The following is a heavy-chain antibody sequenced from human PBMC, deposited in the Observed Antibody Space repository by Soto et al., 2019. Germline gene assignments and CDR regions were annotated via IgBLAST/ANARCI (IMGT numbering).Heavy chain of an antibody. CDR2: INPNSGGT. CDR3: ARDPRARRGNY. Sequence: ASVKVSCKASGYTFTGYYMHWVRQAPGQGLEWMGWINPNSGGTSYAQKFQGRVTMTRDTSISTAYMELSRLRSDDTAVYYCARDPRARRGNYWGQGTLVTVSS. CDR1: GYTFTGYY. V-gene: IGHV1-2*02. J-gene: IGHJ4*02. D-gene: IGHD3-16*01.